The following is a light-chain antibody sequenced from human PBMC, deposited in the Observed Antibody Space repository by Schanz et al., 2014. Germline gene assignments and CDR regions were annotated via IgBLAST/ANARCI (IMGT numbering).Light chain of an antibody. Sequence: QSALTQPPSASGSPGQSVTISCTGTSSDVGGYKYVSWYQQHPGKAPKLMIYEVTKRPSGVPDRFSGSKSGNTASLTVSGLQAEDEADYYCISYAGSTNLRFGGGTKLTVL. CDR1: SSDVGGYKY. CDR2: EVT. V-gene: IGLV2-8*01. CDR3: ISYAGSTNLR. J-gene: IGLJ3*02.